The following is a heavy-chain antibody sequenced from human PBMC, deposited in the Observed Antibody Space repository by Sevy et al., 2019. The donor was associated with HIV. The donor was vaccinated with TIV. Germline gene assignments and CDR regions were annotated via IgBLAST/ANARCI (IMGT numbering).Heavy chain of an antibody. CDR1: GDSVSSNSAA. Sequence: SQTLSLTCAISGDSVSSNSAAWNWIRQSPSRGLEWLGRTYYRSRWYNDYAVSVKSRITINPDTSKNQFSLQLNSVTPEDTAVYYCARGDYGGNSDYYYGMDVWGQGTTVTVSS. V-gene: IGHV6-1*01. D-gene: IGHD4-17*01. J-gene: IGHJ6*02. CDR3: ARGDYGGNSDYYYGMDV. CDR2: TYYRSRWYN.